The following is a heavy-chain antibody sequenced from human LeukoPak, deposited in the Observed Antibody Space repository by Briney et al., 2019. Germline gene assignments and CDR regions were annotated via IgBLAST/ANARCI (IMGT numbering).Heavy chain of an antibody. J-gene: IGHJ4*02. CDR2: INHRGST. CDR3: ARGPRYYDSSGYSTPLYYFDY. CDR1: GGSFSGYY. V-gene: IGHV4-34*01. Sequence: SETLSLTCAVYGGSFSGYYWSWIRQPPGKGLEWIGEINHRGSTNYNPSLKSRVTISVDTSKNQFSLKLSSVTAADTAVYYCARGPRYYDSSGYSTPLYYFDYWGQGTLVTVSS. D-gene: IGHD3-22*01.